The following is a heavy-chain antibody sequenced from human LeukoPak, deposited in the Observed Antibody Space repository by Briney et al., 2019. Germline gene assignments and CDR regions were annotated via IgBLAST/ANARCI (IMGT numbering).Heavy chain of an antibody. J-gene: IGHJ6*03. D-gene: IGHD5-24*01. CDR2: IYSGGST. CDR1: GFTVSSNY. CDR3: ARSGTAGYTYYYYYMDV. Sequence: GGSLRLSCAASGFTVSSNYMSWVRQAPGKGLEWVSVIYSGGSTYYADSVKGRFTISRDNSKNTLYLQMNSLRAEDMAVYYCARSGTAGYTYYYYYMDVWGKGTTVTVSS. V-gene: IGHV3-53*01.